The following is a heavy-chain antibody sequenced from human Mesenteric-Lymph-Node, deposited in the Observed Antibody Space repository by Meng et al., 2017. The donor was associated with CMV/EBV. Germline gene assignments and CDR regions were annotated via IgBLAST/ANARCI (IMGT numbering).Heavy chain of an antibody. D-gene: IGHD2-15*01. J-gene: IGHJ3*02. CDR3: AREVVRAGAFDI. CDR1: GFTFSDYY. CDR2: ISSSGSTI. Sequence: GESLKISCAASGFTFSDYYMSWIRQAPGKGLEWVSYISSSGSTIIYADSVKGRFTISRDNAKNSLYLQMNSLRAEDTAVYYCAREVVRAGAFDIWGQGTMVTVSS. V-gene: IGHV3-11*01.